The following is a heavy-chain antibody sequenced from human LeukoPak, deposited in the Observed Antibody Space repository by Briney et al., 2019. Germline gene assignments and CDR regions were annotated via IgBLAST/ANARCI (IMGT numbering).Heavy chain of an antibody. V-gene: IGHV1-69*06. CDR3: ATRDPYDFWSGYSLGAFDI. J-gene: IGHJ3*02. CDR1: GGTFSSYA. D-gene: IGHD3-3*01. CDR2: IIPIFGTA. Sequence: EASVKVSCKASGGTFSSYAISWVRQAPGQGLEWMGGIIPIFGTANYAQKFQGRVTITADKSTSTAYMELSSLRSEDTAVYYCATRDPYDFWSGYSLGAFDIWGQGTMVTVSS.